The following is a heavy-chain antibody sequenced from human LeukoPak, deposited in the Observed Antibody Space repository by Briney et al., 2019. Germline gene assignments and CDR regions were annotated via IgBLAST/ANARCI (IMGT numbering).Heavy chain of an antibody. Sequence: GGSLRLSCAASGFTFSTYAMHCVRQAPGKGLEWVAFIWPDGSKKYYADSVKGRFAISRENSKNTVYLQMNDLRPEDTALYFCAKIASSAESNFDYWGQGTLLTVSS. V-gene: IGHV3-30*02. J-gene: IGHJ4*02. CDR1: GFTFSTYA. CDR2: IWPDGSKK. D-gene: IGHD2-21*01. CDR3: AKIASSAESNFDY.